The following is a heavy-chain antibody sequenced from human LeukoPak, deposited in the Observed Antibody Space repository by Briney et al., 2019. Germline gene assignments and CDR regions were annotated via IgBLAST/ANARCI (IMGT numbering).Heavy chain of an antibody. CDR1: GGSISSSSYY. D-gene: IGHD5-24*01. CDR2: IYTSGST. Sequence: SETLSLTCTVSGGSISSSSYYWGWIRQPPGKGLEWIGRIYTSGSTNYNPSLKSRVTMSVDTSKNQFSLKLSSVTAADTAVYYCARDKRDGYNLFYYFDYWGQGTLVTVSS. J-gene: IGHJ4*02. CDR3: ARDKRDGYNLFYYFDY. V-gene: IGHV4-39*07.